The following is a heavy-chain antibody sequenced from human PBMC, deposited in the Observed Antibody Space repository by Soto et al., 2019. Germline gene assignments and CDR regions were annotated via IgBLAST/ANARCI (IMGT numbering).Heavy chain of an antibody. CDR1: GYTFTGYY. D-gene: IGHD3-22*01. CDR3: AREQNYYDSSGPGRAFDI. V-gene: IGHV1-46*01. J-gene: IGHJ3*02. CDR2: INPSGGST. Sequence: ASVKVSCKASGYTFTGYYMHWVRQAPGQGLEWMGIINPSGGSTSYAQKFQGRVTMTRDTSTSTVYMELSSLRSEDTAVYYCAREQNYYDSSGPGRAFDIWGQGTMVTVSS.